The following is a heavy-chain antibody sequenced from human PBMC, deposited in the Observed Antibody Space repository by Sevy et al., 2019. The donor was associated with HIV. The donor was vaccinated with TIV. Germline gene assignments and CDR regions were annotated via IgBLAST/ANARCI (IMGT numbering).Heavy chain of an antibody. D-gene: IGHD3-22*01. J-gene: IGHJ4*02. V-gene: IGHV3-23*01. CDR2: ISGSGGST. Sequence: GGSLRLSCAASGFTFSSYAISWVRQAPGKGLEWVSAISGSGGSTYYADSVKGRFTISRDNSKNTLYLQMNSLRAEDTAVYYCASLYYYDSSVYRDYWGQGTLVTVSS. CDR3: ASLYYYDSSVYRDY. CDR1: GFTFSSYA.